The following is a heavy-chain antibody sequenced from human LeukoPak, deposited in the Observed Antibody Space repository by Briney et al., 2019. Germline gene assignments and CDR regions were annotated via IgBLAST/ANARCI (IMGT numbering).Heavy chain of an antibody. V-gene: IGHV4-31*01. CDR3: ARDWKAEDYYGSGNHAFDI. J-gene: IGHJ3*02. Sequence: SETLSLSCTVSGCSIRCGGYYWSWMRQHPGMRLPRIRYLDYSASTYYNPSLKSLITISVDTSKSQFSLKLSSVTAADTAVYYRARDWKAEDYYGSGNHAFDIWGQGTIVTVS. D-gene: IGHD3-10*01. CDR2: LDYSAST. CDR1: GCSIRCGGYY.